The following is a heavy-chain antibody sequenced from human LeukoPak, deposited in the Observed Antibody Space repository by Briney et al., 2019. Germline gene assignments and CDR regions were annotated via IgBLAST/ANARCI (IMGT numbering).Heavy chain of an antibody. J-gene: IGHJ6*03. CDR3: ASGYYGSGNYYNDGYYMDV. D-gene: IGHD3-10*01. Sequence: SVKVSCEASGGTFNSYAISWVRQAPGQGLEWMGRIIPIFGTANYAQKFQGRVTITTDESTSTAYMELSSLRSEDMAVYYCASGYYGSGNYYNDGYYMDVWGKGTTVTVSS. V-gene: IGHV1-69*05. CDR2: IIPIFGTA. CDR1: GGTFNSYA.